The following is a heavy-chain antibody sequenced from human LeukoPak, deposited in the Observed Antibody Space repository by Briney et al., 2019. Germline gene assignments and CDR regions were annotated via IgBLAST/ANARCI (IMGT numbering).Heavy chain of an antibody. V-gene: IGHV3-66*02. CDR3: ARSPSYNWNYYYYGMDV. J-gene: IGHJ6*02. CDR1: GFTVSSNY. CDR2: IYSGGST. D-gene: IGHD1-20*01. Sequence: GGSLRLSCAASGFTVSSNYMSWVRQAPGKGLEWVSDIYSGGSTYYADSVKGRFTISRDNSKNTLYLQMNSLRAEDTAVYYCARSPSYNWNYYYYGMDVWGQGTTVTVSS.